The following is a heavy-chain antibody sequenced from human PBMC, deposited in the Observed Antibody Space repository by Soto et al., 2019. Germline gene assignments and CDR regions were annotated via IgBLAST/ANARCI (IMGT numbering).Heavy chain of an antibody. CDR3: ARLSPHYDFWSGYYPSFDY. CDR1: GYSFTSYW. V-gene: IGHV5-10-1*01. CDR2: IDPSDSYT. J-gene: IGHJ4*02. Sequence: GESLKISCKGSGYSFTSYWISWVRQMPGKGLEWMGRIDPSDSYTNYSPSFQGHVTISADKSISTAYLQWSSLKASDTAMYYCARLSPHYDFWSGYYPSFDYWGQGTLVTVSS. D-gene: IGHD3-3*01.